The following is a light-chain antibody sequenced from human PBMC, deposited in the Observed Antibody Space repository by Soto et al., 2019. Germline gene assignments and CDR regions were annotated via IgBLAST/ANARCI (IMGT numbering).Light chain of an antibody. Sequence: DVVMTQSPDSLAVSLGERATINCKSSQSVLYSPNNKNSLAWYQQKPGQPPKLFIYGPSIRESGVPDRFSGSGSGTDFTLTISSLQAEDVAVYYCQQYYRTPPTFGQGTKVEIK. CDR2: GPS. CDR3: QQYYRTPPT. CDR1: QSVLYSPNNKNS. V-gene: IGKV4-1*01. J-gene: IGKJ1*01.